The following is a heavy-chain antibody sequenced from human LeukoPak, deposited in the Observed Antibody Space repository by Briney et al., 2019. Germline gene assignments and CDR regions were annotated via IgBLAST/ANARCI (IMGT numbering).Heavy chain of an antibody. Sequence: PGGSLRLSCAASGFTISTYGMSWVRQAPGKGLEWVSSISGGTTYYADSVKGRFTISRDNAKNSLYLQMNSLRAEDTAVYYCARGTPYDSSGYYFSYYYYMDVWGKGTTVTVSS. CDR3: ARGTPYDSSGYYFSYYYYMDV. V-gene: IGHV3-48*01. D-gene: IGHD3-22*01. CDR2: ISGGTT. CDR1: GFTISTYG. J-gene: IGHJ6*03.